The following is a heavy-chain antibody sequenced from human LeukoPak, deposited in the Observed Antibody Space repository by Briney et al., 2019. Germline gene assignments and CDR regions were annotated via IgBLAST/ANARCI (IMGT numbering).Heavy chain of an antibody. CDR3: AREGVLSY. D-gene: IGHD2/OR15-2a*01. J-gene: IGHJ4*02. Sequence: PGGSLRLSCVASGFSFDNFAMHWVRQAPGKGLEWVSGISWNSVTRGYADSVKGRFTISKDNAKNSLYLQMNSLRPEDMALYYCAREGVLSYWGQGTLVTVSS. CDR1: GFSFDNFA. CDR2: ISWNSVTR. V-gene: IGHV3-9*03.